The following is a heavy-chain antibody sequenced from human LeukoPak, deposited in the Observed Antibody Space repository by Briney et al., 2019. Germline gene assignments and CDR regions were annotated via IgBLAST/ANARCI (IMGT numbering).Heavy chain of an antibody. J-gene: IGHJ4*02. CDR1: GGSXXXXXX. D-gene: IGHD3-22*01. V-gene: IGHV4-4*02. Sequence: SETLSLTCAVSGGSXXXXXXWRGVREXPXXXXXXXXEIYHSGSTNYNPSLKSRVTISVDKSKNQFSLKLSSVTAADTAVYYCAREGGYSSANFDYWGQGTLVTVSS. CDR3: AREGGYSSANFDY. CDR2: IYHSGST.